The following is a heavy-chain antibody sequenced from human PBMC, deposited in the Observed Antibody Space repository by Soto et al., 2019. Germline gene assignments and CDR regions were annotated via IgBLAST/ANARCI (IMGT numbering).Heavy chain of an antibody. Sequence: QVQLVQSGAEVKKPGASVKVSCKASGYTFTSYGISWVRQAPGQGLEWMGWISAYNGNTNYAQKLQGRVTMTTDTSTSTAYMELRSLRSDDTAVYYCARDSRIYCSGGSCYLEDDYCGQGTLVTVSS. D-gene: IGHD2-15*01. CDR3: ARDSRIYCSGGSCYLEDDY. CDR2: ISAYNGNT. V-gene: IGHV1-18*01. CDR1: GYTFTSYG. J-gene: IGHJ4*02.